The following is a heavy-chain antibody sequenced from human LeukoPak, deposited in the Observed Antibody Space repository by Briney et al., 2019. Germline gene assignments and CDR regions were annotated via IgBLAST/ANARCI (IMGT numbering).Heavy chain of an antibody. J-gene: IGHJ4*02. CDR2: IKPDGSEE. Sequence: GGSLRLSCAASGFTFSSYWMTWVRQAPGKGLEWVAIIKPDGSEEYYLDSVKGRFTISRDNAKKSLYLQMNSLRAEDTAVYYCARGIPLDHWGQGTLVTVSS. V-gene: IGHV3-7*02. CDR1: GFTFSSYW. CDR3: ARGIPLDH.